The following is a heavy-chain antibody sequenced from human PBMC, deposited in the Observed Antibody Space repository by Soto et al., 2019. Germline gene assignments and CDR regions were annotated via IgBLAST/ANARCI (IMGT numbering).Heavy chain of an antibody. Sequence: GASVKVSCKASGYTFTSYYMHWVRQAPGQGLEWMGIINPSGGSTSYAQKFQGRVTMTRDTSTSTVYMELSSLRSEDTAVYYCARDPGLRSYYYGMDVWGQGTTVTVSS. CDR2: INPSGGST. D-gene: IGHD2-15*01. V-gene: IGHV1-46*01. CDR1: GYTFTSYY. J-gene: IGHJ6*02. CDR3: ARDPGLRSYYYGMDV.